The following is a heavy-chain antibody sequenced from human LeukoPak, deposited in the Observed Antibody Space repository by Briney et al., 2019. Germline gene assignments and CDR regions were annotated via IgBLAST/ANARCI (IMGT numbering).Heavy chain of an antibody. D-gene: IGHD3/OR15-3a*01. J-gene: IGHJ6*02. CDR3: ASDWTSGGRYYYYGMDV. CDR1: GFTFSGYA. Sequence: PGGALRLSCSASGFTFSGYAMHWVRQAPGKGLEFGSAVNRDGGRTYYTDSMKGRFTISRDNSKNTLYLLMTSLRAEDTAVYYCASDWTSGGRYYYYGMDVWGQGTTVTVSS. CDR2: VNRDGGRT. V-gene: IGHV3-64*04.